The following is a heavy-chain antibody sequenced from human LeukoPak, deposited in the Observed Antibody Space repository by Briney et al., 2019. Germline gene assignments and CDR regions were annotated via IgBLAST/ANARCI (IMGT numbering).Heavy chain of an antibody. CDR3: ARVSTNSRVGGYDPQWYFDL. J-gene: IGHJ2*01. D-gene: IGHD5-12*01. CDR2: ISGYNGNT. Sequence: GASVKVSCKASGYTFINYGFTWVRQAPGQGLEWMGWISGYNGNTNYLQKFQGRVTTTTDTSTNTVYMELRSLSSDDTAVYYCARVSTNSRVGGYDPQWYFDLWGRGTLVSVSS. V-gene: IGHV1-18*04. CDR1: GYTFINYG.